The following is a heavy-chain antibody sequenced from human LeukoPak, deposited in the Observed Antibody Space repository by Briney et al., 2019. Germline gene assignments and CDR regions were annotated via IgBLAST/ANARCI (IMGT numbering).Heavy chain of an antibody. CDR1: GYTFTGYY. Sequence: ASVKVSCKASGYTFTGYYMHWVRQAPGQGLEWMGWINPNSGGTNYAQKFQGRVTMTRDTSISTAYMELSRLRSDDTAVYYCARVPGYCSSTSCYDPYYYYYYMDVWGKGTTVTISS. CDR2: INPNSGGT. V-gene: IGHV1-2*02. J-gene: IGHJ6*03. D-gene: IGHD2-2*03. CDR3: ARVPGYCSSTSCYDPYYYYYYMDV.